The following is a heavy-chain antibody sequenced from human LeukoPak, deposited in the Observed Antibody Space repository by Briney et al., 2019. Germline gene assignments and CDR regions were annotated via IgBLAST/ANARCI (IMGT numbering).Heavy chain of an antibody. J-gene: IGHJ4*02. V-gene: IGHV3-23*01. D-gene: IGHD5-12*01. CDR1: GFTFSSYV. CDR2: ISVSGGST. CDR3: AKDRGYSGYDSVDY. Sequence: GGSLRLSCLASGFTFSSYVMNWVRQTPGKGLEWVSSISVSGGSTFYADSVKGRFTISRDNSKNTLYLQLNGLRAEDTAVYYCAKDRGYSGYDSVDYWGQGTLVTVSS.